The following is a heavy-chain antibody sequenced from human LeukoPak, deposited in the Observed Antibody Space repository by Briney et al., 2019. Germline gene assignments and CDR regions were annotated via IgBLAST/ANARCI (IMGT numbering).Heavy chain of an antibody. J-gene: IGHJ4*02. D-gene: IGHD3-16*02. CDR1: GYSFTTYW. CDR3: ARGLRLGELSFRHFDY. V-gene: IGHV5-51*01. CDR2: IYPGDSDT. Sequence: GESLKISCKGSGYSFTTYWIGWVRQMPGKGLGWVGIIYPGDSDTRYSPSFQGQVTISADKSISTAYLQWSSLKASDTAMYYCARGLRLGELSFRHFDYGGQGTRVTVSS.